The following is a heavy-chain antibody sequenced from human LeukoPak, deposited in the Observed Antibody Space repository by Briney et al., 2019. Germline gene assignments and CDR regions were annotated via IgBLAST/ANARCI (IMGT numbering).Heavy chain of an antibody. CDR1: GGSISSGGYY. CDR2: IYYSGST. J-gene: IGHJ6*02. D-gene: IGHD3-3*01. Sequence: PSQTLSLTCTVSGGSISSGGYYWSWIRQYPGKGLEWIGYIYYSGSTYYNPSLKSRVTISVDTSKNQFSLKLGFVTAADTAVYYCARGGRLSHGMDVWGQGTTVTVSS. CDR3: ARGGRLSHGMDV. V-gene: IGHV4-31*03.